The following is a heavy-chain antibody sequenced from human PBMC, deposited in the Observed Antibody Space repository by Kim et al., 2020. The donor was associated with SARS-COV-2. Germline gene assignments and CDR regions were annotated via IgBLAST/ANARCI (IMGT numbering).Heavy chain of an antibody. CDR3: AVSDGYSGYYEYYFDY. V-gene: IGHV1-69*13. D-gene: IGHD5-12*01. J-gene: IGHJ4*02. CDR1: GGTFSSYA. CDR2: IIPIFGTA. Sequence: SVKVSCKASGGTFSSYAISWVRQAPGQGLEWMGGIIPIFGTANYAQQFQGRVTITADESTSTAYMELSSLRSEDTAVYYCAVSDGYSGYYEYYFDYWGQGTLVTVSS.